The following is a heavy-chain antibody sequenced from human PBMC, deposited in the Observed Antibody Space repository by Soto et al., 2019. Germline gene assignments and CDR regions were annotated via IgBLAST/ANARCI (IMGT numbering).Heavy chain of an antibody. Sequence: QVQLVESGGGVVQPGRSLRLSCAASGFTFSSYGMHWVRQAPGKGLEWVAVISYDGSNKYYADSVKGRFTISRDNSKNTLYLQMNSLRAEDTAVYYCAKEWEIFVVVPAAMAYWGQGTLVTVSS. CDR3: AKEWEIFVVVPAAMAY. J-gene: IGHJ4*02. D-gene: IGHD2-2*01. V-gene: IGHV3-30*18. CDR2: ISYDGSNK. CDR1: GFTFSSYG.